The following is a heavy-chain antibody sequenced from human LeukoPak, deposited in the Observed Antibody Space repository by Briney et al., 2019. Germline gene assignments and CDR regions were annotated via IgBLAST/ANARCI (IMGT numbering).Heavy chain of an antibody. V-gene: IGHV3-15*01. D-gene: IGHD6-13*01. CDR3: TTDARLGIAAAGINGY. J-gene: IGHJ4*02. Sequence: PGGSLRLSCAASGFTFSNAWMSWVRQAPGKGLEWVGRIKSKTDGGTTDYAAPVKGRFTISRDDSKNTLYLQMNSLKTEDTAVYYCTTDARLGIAAAGINGYWGQGTLVTVSS. CDR1: GFTFSNAW. CDR2: IKSKTDGGTT.